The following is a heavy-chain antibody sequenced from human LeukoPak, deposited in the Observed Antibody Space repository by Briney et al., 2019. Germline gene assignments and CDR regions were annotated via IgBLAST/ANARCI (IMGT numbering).Heavy chain of an antibody. Sequence: RPGGSLRLSCAASGFTFSSYWMSWVRQAPGGGLEWVSAISTTGGTTYYADSVRGRFTISRDNSRNTLYLQMNSLRAEDTAIYYCAKDLVVGALDYWGQGTLVTVSS. J-gene: IGHJ4*02. CDR2: ISTTGGTT. CDR3: AKDLVVGALDY. D-gene: IGHD1-26*01. CDR1: GFTFSSYW. V-gene: IGHV3-23*01.